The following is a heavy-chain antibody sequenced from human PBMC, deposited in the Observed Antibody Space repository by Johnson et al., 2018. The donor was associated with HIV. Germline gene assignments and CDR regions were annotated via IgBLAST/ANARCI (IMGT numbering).Heavy chain of an antibody. D-gene: IGHD1-26*01. V-gene: IGHV3-7*04. CDR3: ARSYSRWDDVFDI. J-gene: IGHJ3*02. CDR2: IKQDGSEQ. CDR1: GFTFSGYW. Sequence: VQLVESGGGLVQPGGSLRLSCAASGFTFSGYWMNWVRQAPGKGLEWVANIKQDGSEQSYVDSVKGRFTISRDNAKNSLYLQVNSLRAEDTAVYYCARSYSRWDDVFDIWGQGTMVTVSS.